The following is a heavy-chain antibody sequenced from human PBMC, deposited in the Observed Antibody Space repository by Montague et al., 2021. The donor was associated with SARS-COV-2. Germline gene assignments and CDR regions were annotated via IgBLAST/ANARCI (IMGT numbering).Heavy chain of an antibody. CDR1: GGSTNSGGYS. V-gene: IGHV4-30-2*06. J-gene: IGHJ3*01. CDR3: ARAASPRGAFDV. CDR2: IFHSGTT. Sequence: TLSLTCAVSGGSTNSGGYSWSWCRRCAGKALEWIGYIFHSGTTCYNMSLWSRVTISVDRSKSQFSLNLTSMTAADTAVYFCARAASPRGAFDVWGQVTVVTVSS. D-gene: IGHD3-10*01.